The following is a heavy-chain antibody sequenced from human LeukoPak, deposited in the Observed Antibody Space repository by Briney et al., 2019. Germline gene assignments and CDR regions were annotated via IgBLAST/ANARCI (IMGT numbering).Heavy chain of an antibody. CDR3: YKAGTHYYYYGMDV. CDR1: GFTFSNAW. V-gene: IGHV3-15*01. Sequence: PGGSLRLSCAASGFTFSNAWMSWVRQAPGKGLEWVGRIKSKTDGGTTDYAAPVKGRFTISRDDSKNTLYLQMNSLKTEDTAVYYCYKAGTHYYYYGMDVWGQGTTVTVSS. CDR2: IKSKTDGGTT. D-gene: IGHD6-13*01. J-gene: IGHJ6*02.